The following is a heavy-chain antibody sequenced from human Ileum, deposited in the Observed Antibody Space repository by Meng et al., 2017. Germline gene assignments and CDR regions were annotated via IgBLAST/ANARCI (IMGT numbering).Heavy chain of an antibody. CDR2: IILYDEGT. V-gene: IGHV3-23*01. CDR3: AKDLHYFSAMDV. J-gene: IGHJ6*02. Sequence: GESLKISCAASGFMFRSNAMTWVRQPPGKGLEWVSIILYDEGTHYADSVKGRFIISRDNSKNTVYLQMNNVRVEDTAVYYCAKDLHYFSAMDVWGQEATVTVSS. D-gene: IGHD3-16*01. CDR1: GFMFRSNA.